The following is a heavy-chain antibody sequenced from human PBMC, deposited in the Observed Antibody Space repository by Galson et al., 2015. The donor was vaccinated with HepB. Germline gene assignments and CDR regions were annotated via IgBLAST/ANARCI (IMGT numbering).Heavy chain of an antibody. CDR3: AKDRGDSSGYYGSGEAFDI. CDR1: GFSFSNYA. D-gene: IGHD3-22*01. CDR2: IRGSGDDT. Sequence: SLRLSCAASGFSFSNYAMSWVRQAPGKGLEWVSSIRGSGDDTFFADSVKGRFTISRDNSKNTLYLQMHSLRADDTALYYCAKDRGDSSGYYGSGEAFDIWGQGTMVTVSS. J-gene: IGHJ3*02. V-gene: IGHV3-23*01.